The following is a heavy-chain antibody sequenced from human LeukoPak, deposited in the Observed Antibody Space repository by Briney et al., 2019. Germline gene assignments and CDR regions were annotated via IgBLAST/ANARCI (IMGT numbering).Heavy chain of an antibody. D-gene: IGHD6-19*01. V-gene: IGHV4-34*01. Sequence: PSETLSLTCAVYGGSFSGYYWSWIRQPPGKGLEWIGEINHRGSTNYNPSLKSRVTISVDTSKNQFSLKLSSVTAADTAVYYCARARVAGIGVDYWGQGTLVTVSS. J-gene: IGHJ4*02. CDR1: GGSFSGYY. CDR3: ARARVAGIGVDY. CDR2: INHRGST.